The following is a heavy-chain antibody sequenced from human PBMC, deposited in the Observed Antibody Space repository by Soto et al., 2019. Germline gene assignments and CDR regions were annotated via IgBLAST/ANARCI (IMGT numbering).Heavy chain of an antibody. CDR3: ARAGLSSSWHDVPSDY. V-gene: IGHV6-1*01. CDR2: TYYRSKWYN. J-gene: IGHJ4*02. CDR1: GDIVSSNSAA. D-gene: IGHD6-13*01. Sequence: PSQTLSLTCAISGDIVSSNSAAWNWIRQSPSRGLEWLGRTYYRSKWYNDYAVSVKSRITINPDTSKNQFSLQLNSVTPEDTAVYYCARAGLSSSWHDVPSDYWGKGTLVTVSS.